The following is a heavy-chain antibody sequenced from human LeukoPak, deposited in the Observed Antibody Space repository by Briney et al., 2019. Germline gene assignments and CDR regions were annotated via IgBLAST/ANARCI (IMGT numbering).Heavy chain of an antibody. D-gene: IGHD1-26*01. V-gene: IGHV1-69*05. Sequence: ASVKVSCKASGGTFSSYAISWVRQAPGQGLEWMGRIIPIFGTANYAQKFQGRVTITTDESTSTAYMELSSLRSEDTAVYYCAIDPAAYSGSYYFYYWGQGTLVTVSS. CDR2: IIPIFGTA. CDR1: GGTFSSYA. J-gene: IGHJ4*02. CDR3: AIDPAAYSGSYYFYY.